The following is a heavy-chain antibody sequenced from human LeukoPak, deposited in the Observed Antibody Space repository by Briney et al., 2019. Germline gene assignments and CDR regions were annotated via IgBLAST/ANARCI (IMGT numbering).Heavy chain of an antibody. D-gene: IGHD2-15*01. Sequence: GGSLRLSCAASGFTFISYAMSWVRQAPGKGLEWVSAISGSGGSTYYADSVKGRFTISRDDSKNTLYLQMNSLRAEDTAVYYCAKTYCSGGSCYWYFDLWGRGTLVTVSS. V-gene: IGHV3-23*01. CDR1: GFTFISYA. CDR3: AKTYCSGGSCYWYFDL. CDR2: ISGSGGST. J-gene: IGHJ2*01.